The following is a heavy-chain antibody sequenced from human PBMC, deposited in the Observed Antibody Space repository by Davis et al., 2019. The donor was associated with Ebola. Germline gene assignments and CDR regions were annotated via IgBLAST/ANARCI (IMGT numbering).Heavy chain of an antibody. J-gene: IGHJ2*01. D-gene: IGHD4-17*01. CDR1: GYSIRSGYY. CDR3: ARRDGADKVWYFDL. CDR2: LFQSVST. Sequence: SETLSLTCTVSGYSIRSGYYWGWIRQPPGKGLEWIGSLFQSVSTYYNPSLESRLNISIDTSKNQLSLELTSVTAADTAVYYCARRDGADKVWYFDLWGRGTLVTVSS. V-gene: IGHV4-38-2*02.